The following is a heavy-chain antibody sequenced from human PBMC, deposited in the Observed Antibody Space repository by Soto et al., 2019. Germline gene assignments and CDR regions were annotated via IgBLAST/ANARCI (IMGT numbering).Heavy chain of an antibody. CDR2: IYSGDST. J-gene: IGHJ4*02. V-gene: IGHV3-53*01. CDR1: GFTVSSNY. CDR3: ARDYGDYRWG. Sequence: EVQLVESGGGLIQPGGSLKLSCAASGFTVSSNYMSWVRQAPGKGLEWVSIIYSGDSTYYADSVKGRFTISRDNSKNTLYLQMNGLRAEDTAVYYCARDYGDYRWGWGQGTLVTVSS. D-gene: IGHD4-17*01.